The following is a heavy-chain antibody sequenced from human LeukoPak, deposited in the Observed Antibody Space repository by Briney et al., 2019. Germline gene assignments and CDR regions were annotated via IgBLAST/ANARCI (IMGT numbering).Heavy chain of an antibody. Sequence: GGSLRLSCAASGFSFSSSWMHWVRQGPGKGLVWVSRIKSDGTNAYYADSVKGRFTISRDNARNTLYLQMNSLRAEDTAVYYCANLIAAAGPYYYYGMDVWGQGTTVTVSS. CDR3: ANLIAAAGPYYYYGMDV. J-gene: IGHJ6*02. D-gene: IGHD6-13*01. CDR2: IKSDGTNA. CDR1: GFSFSSSW. V-gene: IGHV3-74*01.